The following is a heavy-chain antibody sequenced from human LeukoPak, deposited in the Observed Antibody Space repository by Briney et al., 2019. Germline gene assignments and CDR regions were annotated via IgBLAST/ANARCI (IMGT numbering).Heavy chain of an antibody. CDR3: AEDSGITMVRGVIITTEGMDY. D-gene: IGHD3-10*01. Sequence: GGSLRLSCAASGFTFSSDAMSWVRQDPGNGLEWVSAISGSGGRTYYADSVKGRFTISRDNSKNTLYLQMNSLRAEDTAVYYCAEDSGITMVRGVIITTEGMDYWGQGTLVTVFS. J-gene: IGHJ4*02. CDR2: ISGSGGRT. V-gene: IGHV3-23*01. CDR1: GFTFSSDA.